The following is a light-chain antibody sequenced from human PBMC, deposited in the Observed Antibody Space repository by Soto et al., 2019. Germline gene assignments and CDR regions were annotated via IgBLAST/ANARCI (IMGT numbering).Light chain of an antibody. J-gene: IGKJ4*01. CDR3: QQYGSSPLT. CDR2: GAS. V-gene: IGKV3-20*01. Sequence: EIVLTKSPGSLSLSPGERATLSCRASQSVSTSYLAWYQQNPGQAPRLLIYGASTRATGIPDRFSGSGSATDFTLTISSLAPEEFAVYDCQQYGSSPLTVGGGTKVEIK. CDR1: QSVSTSY.